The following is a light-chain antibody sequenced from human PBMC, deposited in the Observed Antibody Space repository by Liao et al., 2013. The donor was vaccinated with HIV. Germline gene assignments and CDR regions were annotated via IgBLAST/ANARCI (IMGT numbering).Light chain of an antibody. V-gene: IGLV3-21*01. CDR1: NIGSKS. CDR3: QAWDRNTVV. CDR2: YDS. Sequence: SYELTQPPSVSVAPGKTARITCGGNNIGSKSVHWYQQRSGQAPVLVIYYDSDRPSGIPERFSGSNSGNTATLTISGTQPMDEADYYCQAWDRNTVVFGGGTKLTVL. J-gene: IGLJ2*01.